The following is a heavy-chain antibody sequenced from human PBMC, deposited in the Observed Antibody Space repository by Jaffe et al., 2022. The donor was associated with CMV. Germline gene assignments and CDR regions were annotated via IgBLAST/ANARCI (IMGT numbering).Heavy chain of an antibody. CDR3: ARDPLGSSDPPAYYFDY. Sequence: QVQLVQSGAEVKKPGASVKVSCKASGYTFTSYYMHWVRQAPGQGLEWMGIINPSGGSTSYAQKFQGRVTMTRDTSTSTVYMELSSLRSEDTAVYYCARDPLGSSDPPAYYFDYWGQGTLVTVSS. CDR2: INPSGGST. V-gene: IGHV1-46*01. CDR1: GYTFTSYY. D-gene: IGHD1-26*01. J-gene: IGHJ4*02.